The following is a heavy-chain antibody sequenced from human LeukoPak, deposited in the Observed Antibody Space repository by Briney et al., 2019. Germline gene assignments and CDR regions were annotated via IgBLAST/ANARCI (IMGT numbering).Heavy chain of an antibody. CDR2: IYYSGGT. V-gene: IGHV4-39*07. D-gene: IGHD1-1*01. CDR1: GGSISSSSYY. Sequence: SETLSLTCTVSGGSISSSSYYWGWIRQPPGKGLEWIGSIYYSGGTYYNPSLKSRVTISVDTSKNQFSLKLSSVTAADTAVYYCAREPASYYFDYWGQGTLVTVSS. CDR3: AREPASYYFDY. J-gene: IGHJ4*02.